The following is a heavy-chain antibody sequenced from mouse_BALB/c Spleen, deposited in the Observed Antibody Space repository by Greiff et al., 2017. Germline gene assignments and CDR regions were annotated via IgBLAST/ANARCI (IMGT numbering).Heavy chain of an antibody. D-gene: IGHD1-1*01. Sequence: VKLVESGPGLVAPSQSLSITCTVSGFSLTSYDISWIRQPPGKGLEWLGVIWTGGGTNYNSAFMSRLSISKDNSKSQVFLKMNSLQTDDTAIYYCVRDYYYGSSYAMDYWGQGTSVTVSS. CDR2: IWTGGGT. CDR3: VRDYYYGSSYAMDY. V-gene: IGHV2-9-2*01. CDR1: GFSLTSYD. J-gene: IGHJ4*01.